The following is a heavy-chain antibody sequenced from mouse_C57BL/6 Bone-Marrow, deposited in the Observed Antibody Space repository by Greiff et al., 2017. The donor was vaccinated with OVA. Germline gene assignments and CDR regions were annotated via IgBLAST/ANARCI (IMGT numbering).Heavy chain of an antibody. Sequence: VQLVKSGAELVRPGASVTLSCKASGYTFTDYEMHWVKQTPVHGLEWIGAIDTETGGTAYNQKFKGKAILTADKSSSTAYMELRSLTSADSAVDYCTRGYSNYYAMDYWGQGTSVTVSS. CDR2: IDTETGGT. V-gene: IGHV1-15*01. D-gene: IGHD2-5*01. J-gene: IGHJ4*01. CDR1: GYTFTDYE. CDR3: TRGYSNYYAMDY.